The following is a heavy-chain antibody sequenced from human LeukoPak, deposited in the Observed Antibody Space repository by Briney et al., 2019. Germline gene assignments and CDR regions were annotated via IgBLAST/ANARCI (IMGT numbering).Heavy chain of an antibody. CDR3: ARDPRRSTYYYDSSGSTAENAFDI. CDR2: IYTSGST. Sequence: SETLSLTCTVSGGSISSYYWSWIRQPAGKGLEWIGRIYTSGSTYYNPSLKSRVTISVDTSKNQFSLKLSSVTAADTAVYYCARDPRRSTYYYDSSGSTAENAFDIWGQGTMVTVSS. J-gene: IGHJ3*02. D-gene: IGHD3-22*01. CDR1: GGSISSYY. V-gene: IGHV4-4*07.